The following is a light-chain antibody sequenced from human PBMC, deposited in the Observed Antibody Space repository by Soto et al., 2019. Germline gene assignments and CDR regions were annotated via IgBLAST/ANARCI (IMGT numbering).Light chain of an antibody. V-gene: IGKV4-1*01. CDR3: QQYTTPLLT. CDR1: QSVLYNSKNKNY. CDR2: WAS. J-gene: IGKJ4*01. Sequence: DIVMTQSPDSLAVSLGERATINCKASQSVLYNSKNKNYLAWYQQKPGQPPKLLIYWASTRESGVPDRFSGSGSGTDFTLTISSLQAEDVAVYYCQQYTTPLLTFGGGTKVEIK.